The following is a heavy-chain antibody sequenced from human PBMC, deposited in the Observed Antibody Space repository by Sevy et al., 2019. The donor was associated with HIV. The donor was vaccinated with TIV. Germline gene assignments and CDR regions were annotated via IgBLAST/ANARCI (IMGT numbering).Heavy chain of an antibody. V-gene: IGHV3-30*02. CDR1: GFTFSSYG. D-gene: IGHD3-9*01. Sequence: GGSLRLSCAASGFTFSSYGMHWVRQAPGKGLEWVAFIRYDGSNKYYADSVKGRFTISRDNSKNTLYLQMNSLRAEDTAVYYCAKDRPDTYYYYGMDVWGQGTTVTVSS. J-gene: IGHJ6*02. CDR3: AKDRPDTYYYYGMDV. CDR2: IRYDGSNK.